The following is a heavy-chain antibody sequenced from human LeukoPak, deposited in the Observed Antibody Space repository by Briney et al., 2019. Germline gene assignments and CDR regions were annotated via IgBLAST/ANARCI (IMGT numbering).Heavy chain of an antibody. CDR2: ISYDGSNK. D-gene: IGHD2-2*01. CDR3: AKVGYCSSTSCYAVDY. CDR1: GFTFSSYG. J-gene: IGHJ4*02. Sequence: GGSLRLSCAASGFTFSSYGMHGVRKAPGKGLVWVAVISYDGSNKYYADSGKGRFTISRDNSKNTLYLQMNSLRAEDTAVYYCAKVGYCSSTSCYAVDYWGQGTLVTVSS. V-gene: IGHV3-30*18.